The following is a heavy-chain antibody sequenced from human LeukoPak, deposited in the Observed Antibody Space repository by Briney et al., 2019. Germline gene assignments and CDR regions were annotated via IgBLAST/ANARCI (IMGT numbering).Heavy chain of an antibody. CDR3: AKDQTSNRIMDAFDI. Sequence: GGSLRLSCAASGFTFSSYVMNWVRQAPGKGLEWVSGISDSGGSTYYADSVKGRFTISRDNSKNTLYLQMDSLRAEDTAIYYCAKDQTSNRIMDAFDIWGQGTMVTVSS. CDR1: GFTFSSYV. J-gene: IGHJ3*02. D-gene: IGHD3-16*01. V-gene: IGHV3-23*01. CDR2: ISDSGGST.